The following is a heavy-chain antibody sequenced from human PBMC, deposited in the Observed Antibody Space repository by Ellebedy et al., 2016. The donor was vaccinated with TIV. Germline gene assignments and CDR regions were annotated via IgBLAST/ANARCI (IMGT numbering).Heavy chain of an antibody. Sequence: GESLKISCAASGFTFSSYWMTWVRQAPGKGLEWVANIKQDGSEKYYVDSVKGRFTISRDNAKNSLYLQMNSLRAEDTTVYYCAIDGITMIVVVNHFDYWGQGTLVTVSS. CDR1: GFTFSSYW. CDR2: IKQDGSEK. V-gene: IGHV3-7*01. J-gene: IGHJ4*02. D-gene: IGHD3-22*01. CDR3: AIDGITMIVVVNHFDY.